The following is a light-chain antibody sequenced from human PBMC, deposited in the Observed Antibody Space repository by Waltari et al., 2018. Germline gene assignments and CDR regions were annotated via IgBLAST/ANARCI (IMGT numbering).Light chain of an antibody. Sequence: DIVMTQYPDSLSVPLGVRSTINCKSSLSILHSSENKNQLGWYQQKSGQSPKLLIYGASTRESGVPDRFSGSGSGTDFTLTISSLQTEDVAVYYCQQYYSTPFTFGPGTKVDIK. CDR1: LSILHSSENKNQ. J-gene: IGKJ3*01. CDR3: QQYYSTPFT. CDR2: GAS. V-gene: IGKV4-1*01.